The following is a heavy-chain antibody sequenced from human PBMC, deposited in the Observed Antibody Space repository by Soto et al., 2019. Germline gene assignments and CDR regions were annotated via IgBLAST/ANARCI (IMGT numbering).Heavy chain of an antibody. J-gene: IGHJ4*02. CDR1: GGTFSSYT. CDR3: AMAPRMVRGVIPFDY. Sequence: QVQLVQSGAEVKKPGSSVKVSCKASGGTFSSYTISWVRQAPGQGLEWMGRIIPILGIANYAQKFQGRVTITADKSTSTAYMELSSLTSEDTAVYYCAMAPRMVRGVIPFDYWGQGTLVTVSS. CDR2: IIPILGIA. D-gene: IGHD3-10*01. V-gene: IGHV1-69*02.